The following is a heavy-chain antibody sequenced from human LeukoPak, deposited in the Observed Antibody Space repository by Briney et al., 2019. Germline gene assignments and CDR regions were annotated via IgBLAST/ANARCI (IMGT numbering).Heavy chain of an antibody. J-gene: IGHJ4*02. D-gene: IGHD4-17*01. CDR2: ISYDGSNK. V-gene: IGHV3-30*18. CDR3: AKDATDGDYVFDY. CDR1: GFTFSSYG. Sequence: GGSLRLSCAASGFTFSSYGMHWVRQAPGKGLEGVAVISYDGSNKYYADSVKGRFTISRDNSKNTLYLQMNSLRAEDTAVYYCAKDATDGDYVFDYWGQGTLVTVSS.